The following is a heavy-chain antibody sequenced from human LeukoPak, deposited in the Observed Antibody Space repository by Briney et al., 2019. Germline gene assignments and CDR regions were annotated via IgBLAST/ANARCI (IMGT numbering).Heavy chain of an antibody. V-gene: IGHV3-30*02. CDR1: GFTFSSYG. J-gene: IGHJ4*02. Sequence: GGSLRLSCAASGFTFSSYGMHWVRQAPGKGLEWVAFIRYDGSNKYYADSVKGRFTISRDNSKNTLYLQMNSLRAEDTAVYYCAKDQVPTCSGGSCYGGLDYWGQGTLVTVSS. D-gene: IGHD2-15*01. CDR2: IRYDGSNK. CDR3: AKDQVPTCSGGSCYGGLDY.